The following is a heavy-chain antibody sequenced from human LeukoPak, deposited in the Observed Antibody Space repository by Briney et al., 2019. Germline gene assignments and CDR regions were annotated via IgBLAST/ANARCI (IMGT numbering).Heavy chain of an antibody. CDR3: ARDRLGSGSPNWFDP. Sequence: ASVKVSCKASGYTFTSYYMHWMRQAPGQGLEWMGIINPSGSTSYAQKFQGRVTMTRDTSISTAYMELSRLRSDDTAVYYCARDRLGSGSPNWFDPWGQGTLVTVSS. CDR2: INPSGST. J-gene: IGHJ5*02. D-gene: IGHD3-10*01. CDR1: GYTFTSYY. V-gene: IGHV1-46*01.